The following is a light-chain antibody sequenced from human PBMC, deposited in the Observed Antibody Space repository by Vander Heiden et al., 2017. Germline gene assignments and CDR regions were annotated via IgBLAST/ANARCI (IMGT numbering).Light chain of an antibody. J-gene: IGKJ2*01. CDR3: LQDYNYPYT. Sequence: AIQMTQSPSSLSASVGDRVTITCRESQGIRNDLGWDQQRPGKGPNLLSYEASRLESGVPSRFTGSGSGTDFTLTIDSLQPEDSATYYCLQDYNYPYTFGQGTKLEIK. CDR1: QGIRND. V-gene: IGKV1-6*01. CDR2: EAS.